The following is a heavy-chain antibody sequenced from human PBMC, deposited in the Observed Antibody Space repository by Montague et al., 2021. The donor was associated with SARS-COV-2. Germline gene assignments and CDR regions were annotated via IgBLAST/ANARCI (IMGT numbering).Heavy chain of an antibody. CDR2: ISGSGGST. V-gene: IGHV3-23*01. Sequence: SLRLSCAASGFTFSTYAMSWVRQAPGKGLEWVSAISGSGGSTYYLDSVKGRFTIPRDNSKNTLYLQMNSLRAEDTAVYYCAKDLWVGGLRVDYWGQGTLVTVSS. J-gene: IGHJ4*02. D-gene: IGHD3-10*01. CDR1: GFTFSTYA. CDR3: AKDLWVGGLRVDY.